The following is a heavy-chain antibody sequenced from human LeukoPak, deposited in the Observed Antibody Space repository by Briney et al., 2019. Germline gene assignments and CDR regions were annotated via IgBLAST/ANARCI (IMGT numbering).Heavy chain of an antibody. J-gene: IGHJ4*02. CDR3: ARALSSGYSDY. CDR2: IYSSGST. D-gene: IGHD3-22*01. V-gene: IGHV4-59*01. CDR1: GGSISSYY. Sequence: KSSETLSLTCTVSGGSISSYYWSWIRQPPGKGLEWLGYIYSSGSTNYNPSLKSRVTISVDTSKNQFSLKLSSVTAADTAVYYCARALSSGYSDYWGQGTLVTVSS.